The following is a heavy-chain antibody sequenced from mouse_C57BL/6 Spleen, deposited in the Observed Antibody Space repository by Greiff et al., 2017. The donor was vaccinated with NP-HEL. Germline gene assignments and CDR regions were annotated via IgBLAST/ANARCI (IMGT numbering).Heavy chain of an antibody. V-gene: IGHV1-81*01. Sequence: VQLQQSGAELARPGASVKLSCKASGYTFTSYGISWVKQRTGQGLEWIGEIYPRSGNTYYNEKFKGKATLTADKSSSTAYMELRILTSEDSAGYFCARSTMITTKGDYYAMDYWGQGTSVTVSS. CDR3: ARSTMITTKGDYYAMDY. J-gene: IGHJ4*01. CDR2: IYPRSGNT. CDR1: GYTFTSYG. D-gene: IGHD2-4*01.